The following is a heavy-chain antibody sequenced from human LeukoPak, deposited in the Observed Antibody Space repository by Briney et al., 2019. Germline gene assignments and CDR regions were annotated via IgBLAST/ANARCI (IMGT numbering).Heavy chain of an antibody. J-gene: IGHJ4*02. CDR2: INSDGSST. V-gene: IGHV3-74*01. D-gene: IGHD3-10*01. CDR1: GFTFSSYW. CDR3: ARAHYYGSGSFDY. Sequence: GGSLRLSCAASGFTFSSYWMHWVRHAPGKGLVWVSRINSDGSSTSYADSVKGRFTISRDNAKNTLYLQMNGLRAEDTAVHYCARAHYYGSGSFDYWGQGTLVTVSS.